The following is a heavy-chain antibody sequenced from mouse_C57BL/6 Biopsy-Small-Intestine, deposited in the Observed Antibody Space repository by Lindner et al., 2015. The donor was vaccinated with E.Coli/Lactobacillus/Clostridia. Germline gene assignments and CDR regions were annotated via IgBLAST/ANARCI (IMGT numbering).Heavy chain of an antibody. CDR1: GYSFTGYY. CDR3: ARWGNYGAMDY. V-gene: IGHV1-42*01. J-gene: IGHJ4*01. CDR2: INPSTGGT. D-gene: IGHD2-1*01. Sequence: QLQESGPELVKPGASVKISCKASGYSFTGYYMNWVKQSPEKSLEWIGEINPSTGGTTYNQKFKAKATLTVDKSSSTAYMQLKSLTSEDSAVYYCARWGNYGAMDYWGQGTSVTVSS.